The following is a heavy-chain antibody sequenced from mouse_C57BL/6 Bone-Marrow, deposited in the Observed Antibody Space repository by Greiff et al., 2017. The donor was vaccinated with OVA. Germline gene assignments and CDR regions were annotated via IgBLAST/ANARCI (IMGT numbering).Heavy chain of an antibody. CDR2: IHPSASDT. CDR3: ASRWGFDY. Sequence: VQLQQPGAELVKPGASVKVSCKASGYTFNSYWMHWVKQRPGHGLEWIGRIHPSASDTNYNQQFKGKATLTVDKSSSTAYMQLSSLTSEDSAVYYCASRWGFDYWGQGTTLTVSS. CDR1: GYTFNSYW. J-gene: IGHJ2*01. V-gene: IGHV1-74*01. D-gene: IGHD2-3*01.